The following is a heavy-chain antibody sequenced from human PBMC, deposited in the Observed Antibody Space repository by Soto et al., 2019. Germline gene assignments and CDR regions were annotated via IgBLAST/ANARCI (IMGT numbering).Heavy chain of an antibody. V-gene: IGHV3-23*01. Sequence: GGSLRLSWAASGFTFSSYAMSWVRQAPGKGLEWVSAISGSGGSTYYADSVKGRFTISRDNSKNTLYLQMNSLRAEDTAVYYCAKTMTVTKRFDYWGQGTLVTVSS. CDR3: AKTMTVTKRFDY. CDR1: GFTFSSYA. D-gene: IGHD4-17*01. CDR2: ISGSGGST. J-gene: IGHJ4*02.